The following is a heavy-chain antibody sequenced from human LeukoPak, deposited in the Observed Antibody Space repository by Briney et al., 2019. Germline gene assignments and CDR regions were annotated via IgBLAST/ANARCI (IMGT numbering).Heavy chain of an antibody. CDR2: SRSRGNRYTT. D-gene: IGHD6-19*01. V-gene: IGHV3-72*01. CDR3: VRGDTSGWSEAFDI. CDR1: GFTFSDFW. J-gene: IGHJ3*02. Sequence: GGSLRLSCAASGFTFSDFWMNWVRQAPGKGLEWVGRSRSRGNRYTTEYAASVKGRFSISRDDSKNSVNLQMNSLKTEDTAVYYCVRGDTSGWSEAFDIWGQGTMVTVSS.